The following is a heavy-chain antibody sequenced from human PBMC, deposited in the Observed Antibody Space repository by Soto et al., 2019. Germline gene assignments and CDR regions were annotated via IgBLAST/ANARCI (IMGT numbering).Heavy chain of an antibody. V-gene: IGHV3-74*01. J-gene: IGHJ4*02. CDR3: ASGYCGGDCFRTDY. Sequence: PGGSLRLSCAASGFTFRSYWMYWVRQAPGKGLVWVSDINSGGSSTTYADSVKGRFTISRDNAKNTLYLQMNSLRAEDMAVYYCASGYCGGDCFRTDYWGQGTPVTVSS. CDR1: GFTFRSYW. D-gene: IGHD2-21*02. CDR2: INSGGSST.